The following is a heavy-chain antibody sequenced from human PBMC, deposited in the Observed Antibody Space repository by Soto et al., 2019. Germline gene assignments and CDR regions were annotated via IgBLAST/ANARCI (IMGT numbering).Heavy chain of an antibody. CDR2: ITSSGSPI. D-gene: IGHD4-4*01. CDR1: GFTFSDHY. Sequence: VQLVESGGGLVQPGGSLRLSCAASGFTFSDHYMDWVRQAPGKGLECVSYITSSGSPIYYADSVKGRFTISRDNAKNSLYLQMNSLRAEDTAVYYCARGAFTGWFDPWGQGTLVTVSS. CDR3: ARGAFTGWFDP. J-gene: IGHJ5*02. V-gene: IGHV3-11*01.